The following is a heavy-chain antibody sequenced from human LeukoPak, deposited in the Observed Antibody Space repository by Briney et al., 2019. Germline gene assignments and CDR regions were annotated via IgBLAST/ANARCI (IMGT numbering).Heavy chain of an antibody. J-gene: IGHJ4*02. CDR2: INPNTGNP. CDR1: GYTFTSYA. CDR3: ARAYQRLGELSLPDY. D-gene: IGHD3-16*02. V-gene: IGHV7-4-1*02. Sequence: ASVKVSCKASGYTFTSYAMNWARQAPGQGLEWMGWINPNTGNPSYAQGLTGRFVFSLDTSVSTAYLQITSLKADDTAVYYCARAYQRLGELSLPDYWGQGTLVTVSS.